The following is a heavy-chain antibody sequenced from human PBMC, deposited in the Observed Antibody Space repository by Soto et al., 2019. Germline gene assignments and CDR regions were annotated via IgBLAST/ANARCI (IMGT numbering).Heavy chain of an antibody. CDR1: GGSISSGDYY. V-gene: IGHV4-30-4*01. J-gene: IGHJ4*02. Sequence: SETLSLTCTVSGGSISSGDYYWSWIRQPPGKGLEWIGYIYYSGSTYYNPSLKSRVTISVDTSKNQFSLKLSSVTAADTAVYYCARELRYKWNSGHFDYWGQGTLVNVS. D-gene: IGHD1-1*01. CDR2: IYYSGST. CDR3: ARELRYKWNSGHFDY.